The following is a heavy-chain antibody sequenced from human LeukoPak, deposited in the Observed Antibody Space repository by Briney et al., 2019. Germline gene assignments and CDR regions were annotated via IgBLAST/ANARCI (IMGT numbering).Heavy chain of an antibody. V-gene: IGHV4-61*01. Sequence: SETLSLTCTVSGGSVSGGSYYWSWIRQPPGKGLEWIGYIYYSGSTNYNPSLKSRVTISVDTSKNQFSLKLSSVTAADTAVYYCARRIAVASNWFDPWGQGTLVTVSS. CDR2: IYYSGST. CDR3: ARRIAVASNWFDP. J-gene: IGHJ5*02. CDR1: GGSVSGGSYY. D-gene: IGHD6-19*01.